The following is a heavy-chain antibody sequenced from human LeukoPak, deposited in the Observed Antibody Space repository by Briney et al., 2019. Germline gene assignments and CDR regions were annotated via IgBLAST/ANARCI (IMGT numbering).Heavy chain of an antibody. CDR2: VFSSGYT. Sequence: PSETLSLTCTVSGGSISSYYWSWIRQPPGKGLEWIGDVFSSGYTNYNPSLKSRITISVDTSKNQFSLRLSSVTTADTAVYYRARGPRRFDYWGQGTLVTVSS. CDR1: GGSISSYY. J-gene: IGHJ4*02. V-gene: IGHV4-59*01. CDR3: ARGPRRFDY.